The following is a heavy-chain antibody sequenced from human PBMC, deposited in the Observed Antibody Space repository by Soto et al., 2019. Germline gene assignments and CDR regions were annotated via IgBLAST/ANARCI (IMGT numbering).Heavy chain of an antibody. CDR3: ARDTRDTAMVRKAFDI. CDR1: GGSISSYY. J-gene: IGHJ3*02. D-gene: IGHD5-18*01. CDR2: IYYSGST. V-gene: IGHV4-59*12. Sequence: SETLSLTCTVSGGSISSYYWSWIRQPPGKGLEWIGYIYYSGSTNYNPSLKGRVTISVDTSKNQFSLKLSSVTAADTAVYYCARDTRDTAMVRKAFDIWGQGTMVTVSS.